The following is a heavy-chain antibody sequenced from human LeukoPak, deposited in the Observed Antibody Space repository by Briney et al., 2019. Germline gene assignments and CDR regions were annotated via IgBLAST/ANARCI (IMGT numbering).Heavy chain of an antibody. Sequence: GASVKVSCKAPGYTFTDYYMHWVRQAPGQGLEWMGWINPNSGGTNYAQKFQGWVTMTRDTSISTAYMELSRLRSDDTAVYYCARGSVGTRSNYAGARHYYFDYWGQGTLVTVSS. CDR3: ARGSVGTRSNYAGARHYYFDY. V-gene: IGHV1-2*04. D-gene: IGHD4-11*01. CDR2: INPNSGGT. J-gene: IGHJ4*02. CDR1: GYTFTDYY.